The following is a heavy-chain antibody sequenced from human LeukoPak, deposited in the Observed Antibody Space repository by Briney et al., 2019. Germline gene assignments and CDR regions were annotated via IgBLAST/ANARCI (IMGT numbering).Heavy chain of an antibody. CDR3: AKDSSSFAPYYFDY. CDR1: GFTFSSYG. CDR2: ISYDGSNK. J-gene: IGHJ4*02. D-gene: IGHD6-6*01. Sequence: QPGRSLRLSCAASGFTFSSYGMHWVRQAPGKGLEWVAVISYDGSNKYYADSAKGRFTISRDNSKNTLYLQMNSLRAEDTAVYYCAKDSSSFAPYYFDYWGQGTLVTVSS. V-gene: IGHV3-30*18.